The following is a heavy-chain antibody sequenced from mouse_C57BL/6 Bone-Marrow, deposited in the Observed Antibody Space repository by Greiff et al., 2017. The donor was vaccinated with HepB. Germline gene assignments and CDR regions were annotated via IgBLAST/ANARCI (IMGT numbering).Heavy chain of an antibody. J-gene: IGHJ2*01. Sequence: VQLQQSGPELVKPGASVKISCKASGYTFTDYYMNWVKQSHGKSLEWIGDINPNNGGTSYNQKFKGKATLTVDKSSSTAYMELRSLTSEDSAVYYCARPGRSPLDYWGQGTTLTVSS. CDR3: ARPGRSPLDY. CDR1: GYTFTDYY. CDR2: INPNNGGT. V-gene: IGHV1-26*01.